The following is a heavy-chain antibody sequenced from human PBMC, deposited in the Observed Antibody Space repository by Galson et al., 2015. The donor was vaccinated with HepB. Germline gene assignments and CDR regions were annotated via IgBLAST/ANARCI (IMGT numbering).Heavy chain of an antibody. CDR1: GFTFSSYA. Sequence: SLRLSCAASGFTFSSYAMSWVRQAPGKGLEWVSAISGSGGSTYYADSVKGRFTISRDNSKNTLYLQMNSLRAEDTAVYYCAKGSDFWSGYFAYWGQGTLVTVSS. CDR2: ISGSGGST. V-gene: IGHV3-23*01. D-gene: IGHD3-3*01. CDR3: AKGSDFWSGYFAY. J-gene: IGHJ4*02.